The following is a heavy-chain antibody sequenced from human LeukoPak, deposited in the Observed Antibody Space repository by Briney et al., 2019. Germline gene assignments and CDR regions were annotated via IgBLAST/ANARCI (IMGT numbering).Heavy chain of an antibody. CDR3: AKDALYGDSIYFDY. Sequence: PGGSLRLPCAASGFTFSSYAVSWVRQAPGKGLEWVSAISGSGGSTYYADSVKGRFTISRDNSKNTLYLQMNSLRAEDTAVYYCAKDALYGDSIYFDYWGQGTLVTASS. CDR1: GFTFSSYA. CDR2: ISGSGGST. J-gene: IGHJ4*02. D-gene: IGHD4-17*01. V-gene: IGHV3-23*01.